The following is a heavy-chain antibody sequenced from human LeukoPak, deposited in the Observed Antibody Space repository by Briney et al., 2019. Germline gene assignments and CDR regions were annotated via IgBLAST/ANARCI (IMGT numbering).Heavy chain of an antibody. Sequence: SVKVSCKASGGTFSSYAISWVRQAPGQGLEWMGGIIPIFGTANYAQKFQGRVTITADKSTSTAYMELSSLRSEDTAVYYCARAMWELLDWGSDYYYYYMDVWGKGTTVTVSS. V-gene: IGHV1-69*06. CDR1: GGTFSSYA. CDR2: IIPIFGTA. D-gene: IGHD1-26*01. CDR3: ARAMWELLDWGSDYYYYYMDV. J-gene: IGHJ6*03.